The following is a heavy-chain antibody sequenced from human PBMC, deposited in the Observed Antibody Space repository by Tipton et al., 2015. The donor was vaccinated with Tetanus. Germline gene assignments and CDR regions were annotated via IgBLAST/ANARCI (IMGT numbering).Heavy chain of an antibody. V-gene: IGHV5-51*01. CDR2: IYPGDSDP. J-gene: IGHJ4*02. CDR1: GYIFNNYW. CDR3: ARAHCSDGVCNFDY. D-gene: IGHD2-8*01. Sequence: QLVQSGGEVKKPGESLKISCKGSGYIFNNYWIGWVRQMPGKGLEWMGIIYPGDSDPRYSPSFQGQVTISVDKSISTAYLQWSSLKASDTSMFYCARAHCSDGVCNFDYWGQGALVTVAS.